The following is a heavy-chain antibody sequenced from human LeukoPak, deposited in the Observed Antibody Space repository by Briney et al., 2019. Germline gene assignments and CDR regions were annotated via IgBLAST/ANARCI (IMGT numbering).Heavy chain of an antibody. CDR1: GYTFTSYY. J-gene: IGHJ4*02. D-gene: IGHD5-24*01. V-gene: IGHV1-2*02. CDR2: INPNSGGT. Sequence: ASVKVSCKASGYTFTSYYMHWVRQAPGQGLEWMGWINPNSGGTNYAQKFQGRVTMTRDTSISTAYMELSRLRSDDTAVYYCARVRDGYNQPLDYWGQGTLVTVSS. CDR3: ARVRDGYNQPLDY.